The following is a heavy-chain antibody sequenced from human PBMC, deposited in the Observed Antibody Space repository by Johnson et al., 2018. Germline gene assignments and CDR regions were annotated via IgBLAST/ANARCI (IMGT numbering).Heavy chain of an antibody. Sequence: EVQLVECGGGLVQPGGSLRLPCAASRFTFSDHYMDWVRQAPGKGLEWVGRTRDKSNSYTTEYAASVKGRFTISRDDSKNSLYLQMNSLKTEDTAVYFLVTASGITHPYFQHWGQGTLVTGSS. CDR3: VTASGITHPYFQH. CDR1: RFTFSDHY. D-gene: IGHD5-18*01. V-gene: IGHV3-72*01. J-gene: IGHJ1*01. CDR2: TRDKSNSYTT.